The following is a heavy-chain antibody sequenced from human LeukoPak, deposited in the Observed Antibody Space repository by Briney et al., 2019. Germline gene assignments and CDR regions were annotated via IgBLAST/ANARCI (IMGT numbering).Heavy chain of an antibody. V-gene: IGHV2-5*02. CDR2: IYWDDDK. J-gene: IGHJ4*02. D-gene: IGHD2-21*02. CDR1: GFSLFTPGVG. CDR3: AHSRVTGDFDY. Sequence: SGPTLVKPTQTLTLTCTFSGFSLFTPGVGVGWIRQPPGKALEWLAVIYWDDDKRYSPSLKSRLTITKDTSKNQVVLTMTNMDPVDTATYYCAHSRVTGDFDYWGQGTLVTVSS.